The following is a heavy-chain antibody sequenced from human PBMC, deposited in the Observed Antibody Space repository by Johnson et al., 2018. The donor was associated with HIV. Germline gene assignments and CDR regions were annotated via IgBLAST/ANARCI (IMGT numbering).Heavy chain of an antibody. V-gene: IGHV3-7*01. CDR2: IKQDGSEK. Sequence: VQLVESGGGVVQPGGSLRLSCAASAFTFSSYGMHWVRQAPGKGLEWVANIKQDGSEKYYVDSVKGRFTISRDNAKNSLYLQMNSLRAEDTAVYYCARVSLGRHAFDIWGQGTMVTVSS. D-gene: IGHD1-26*01. CDR3: ARVSLGRHAFDI. CDR1: AFTFSSYG. J-gene: IGHJ3*02.